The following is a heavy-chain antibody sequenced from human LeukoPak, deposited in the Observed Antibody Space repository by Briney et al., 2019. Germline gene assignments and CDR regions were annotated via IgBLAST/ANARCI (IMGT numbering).Heavy chain of an antibody. J-gene: IGHJ4*02. V-gene: IGHV1-3*03. Sequence: ASVKVSCKASGYTFTSYAMHWVRQAPGQRLEWMGWINAGNGNTKYSQEFQGRVTITRDTSASTAYMELSSLRSEDMAVYYCARGGPYYYDSSAYILPLDYWGQGTLVTVSS. CDR1: GYTFTSYA. CDR3: ARGGPYYYDSSAYILPLDY. D-gene: IGHD3-22*01. CDR2: INAGNGNT.